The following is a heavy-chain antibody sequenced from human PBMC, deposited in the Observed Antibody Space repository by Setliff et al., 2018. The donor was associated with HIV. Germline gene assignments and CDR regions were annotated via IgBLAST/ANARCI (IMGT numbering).Heavy chain of an antibody. V-gene: IGHV4-59*01. J-gene: IGHJ3*01. CDR1: GGSMSNYY. CDR2: IQYSDSS. Sequence: SETLSLTCTVSGGSMSNYYWSWIRQPPGKRLEWIASIQYSDSSHYNPSLQSRVTISVDTSTKQFSLYLSSVNETDTAVYYCARSGYTSGFYWVFGAFGVWGQGKLVTV. CDR3: ARSGYTSGFYWVFGAFGV. D-gene: IGHD3-22*01.